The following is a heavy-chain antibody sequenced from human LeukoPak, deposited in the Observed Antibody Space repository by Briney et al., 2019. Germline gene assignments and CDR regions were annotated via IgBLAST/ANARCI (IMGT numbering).Heavy chain of an antibody. J-gene: IGHJ6*03. V-gene: IGHV5-51*01. CDR1: GYSFTSYW. Sequence: GESLKISCKGSGYSFTSYWIGWVRQMPGKGLEWMVIIYPGHSDTRYSPSFQVQVTISPDKSISTAYLQSSSLKASDTAMYYCARHSSWAHYYYYYMDVWGKGTTVTVSS. D-gene: IGHD6-6*01. CDR2: IYPGHSDT. CDR3: ARHSSWAHYYYYYMDV.